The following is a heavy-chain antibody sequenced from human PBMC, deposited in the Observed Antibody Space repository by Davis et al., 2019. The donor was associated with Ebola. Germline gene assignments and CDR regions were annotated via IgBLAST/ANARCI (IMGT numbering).Heavy chain of an antibody. CDR2: IYHSGST. Sequence: MPSETLSLTCAVSGGSISSSNWWSWVRQPPGKGLEWIGEIYHSGSTNYNPSLKSRVTISVDKSKNQFSLKLSSVTAADTAVYYCARATDYAGDFDYWGQGTLVTVSS. CDR3: ARATDYAGDFDY. V-gene: IGHV4-4*02. D-gene: IGHD4-17*01. J-gene: IGHJ4*02. CDR1: GGSISSSNW.